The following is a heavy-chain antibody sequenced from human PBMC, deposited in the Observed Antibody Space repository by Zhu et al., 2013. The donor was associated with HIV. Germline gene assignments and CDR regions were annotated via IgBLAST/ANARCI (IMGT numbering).Heavy chain of an antibody. CDR2: INPNSGGT. CDR1: GYTFTGYY. D-gene: IGHD2-15*01. Sequence: QVQLVQSGAEVKKPGASVKVSCKASGYTFTGYYMHWVRQAPGQGLEWMGWINPNSGGTNYAQKFQGRVTMTRDTSISTAYMELSRLRSDDTAVYYCAREQDIVVVVAATGAFDIWGQGTMVTVSS. CDR3: AREQDIVVVVAATGAFDI. V-gene: IGHV1-2*02. J-gene: IGHJ3*02.